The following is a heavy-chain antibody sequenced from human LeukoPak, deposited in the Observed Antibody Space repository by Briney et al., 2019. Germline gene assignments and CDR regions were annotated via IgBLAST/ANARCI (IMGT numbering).Heavy chain of an antibody. CDR3: AREERVVPAAIDY. Sequence: PGGSLRLSCAASGFTVSSNYMSWVRQAPGKGLEWVSVIYSGGSTYYADSVKGRFTISRDNSKNTLYLQMNSLRAEDTAVYYCAREERVVPAAIDYWGQGTLVTVSS. CDR2: IYSGGST. D-gene: IGHD2-2*01. J-gene: IGHJ4*02. CDR1: GFTVSSNY. V-gene: IGHV3-53*01.